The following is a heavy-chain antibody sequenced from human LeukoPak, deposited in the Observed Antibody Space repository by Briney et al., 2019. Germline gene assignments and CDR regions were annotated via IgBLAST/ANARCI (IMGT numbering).Heavy chain of an antibody. CDR2: ISYDGSNK. D-gene: IGHD6-19*01. J-gene: IGHJ1*01. Sequence: GRSLRLSCAASGFTFSSYAMHRVRQAPGKGLEWVAVISYDGSNKYYADSVKGRFTISRDNSKNTLYLQMNSLRAEDTAVYYCARDRVAVAGHQYFQHWGQGTLVTVSS. V-gene: IGHV3-30*04. CDR1: GFTFSSYA. CDR3: ARDRVAVAGHQYFQH.